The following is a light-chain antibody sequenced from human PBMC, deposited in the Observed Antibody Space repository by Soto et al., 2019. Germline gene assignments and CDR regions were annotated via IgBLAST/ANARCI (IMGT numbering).Light chain of an antibody. Sequence: EIVMTQSPATLYVSPGERAALSCRASQSVSRNLAWFQQKPGQAPRLLIYGASVRATGIPARFSGSGSGTEFTLTISSMQTEDFAVYYCKQSHNWPYTFGQGTKLEIK. CDR3: KQSHNWPYT. J-gene: IGKJ2*01. CDR1: QSVSRN. V-gene: IGKV3D-15*01. CDR2: GAS.